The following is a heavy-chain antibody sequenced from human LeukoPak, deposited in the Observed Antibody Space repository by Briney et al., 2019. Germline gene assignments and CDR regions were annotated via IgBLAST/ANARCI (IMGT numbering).Heavy chain of an antibody. CDR3: AGSSSWY. CDR1: GFTFSSYG. CDR2: ISYDGSNK. V-gene: IGHV3-30*03. J-gene: IGHJ4*02. Sequence: GGSLRLSCAASGFTFSSYGMHWVRQAPGKGLEWVAVISYDGSNKYYADSVKGRFTISRDNSKNTLYLQMNSLRAEDTAVYYCAGSSSWYWGQGTLVTVSS. D-gene: IGHD6-13*01.